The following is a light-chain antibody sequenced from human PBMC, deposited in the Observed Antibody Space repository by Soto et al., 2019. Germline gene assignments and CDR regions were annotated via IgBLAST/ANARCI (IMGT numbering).Light chain of an antibody. V-gene: IGKV1-39*01. J-gene: IGKJ2*03. CDR3: QQIFGTRYS. Sequence: DIQMTQSPSSLSASVGDRVTITCRASQNIWVYLNWYQQKPGKAPKPLIYATSTLLSGVPSRFSGSGSGTDFTLTITSLQPEDVATYYCQQIFGTRYSFGQGTKLEIK. CDR1: QNIWVY. CDR2: ATS.